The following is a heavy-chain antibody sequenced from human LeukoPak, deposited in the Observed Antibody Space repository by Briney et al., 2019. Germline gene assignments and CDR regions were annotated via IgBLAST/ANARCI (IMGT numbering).Heavy chain of an antibody. CDR1: GFTFSSYS. CDR2: ISSSSSYI. Sequence: GGSLRLSCAASGFTFSSYSMNWVRQAPGKGLEWVSSISSSSSYIYYADSVKGRFTISRDNAKNSLYLQMNSLRAEDTAVYYCARVTPKAAAGTYAFDIWGQGTMVTVS. V-gene: IGHV3-21*01. J-gene: IGHJ3*02. CDR3: ARVTPKAAAGTYAFDI. D-gene: IGHD6-13*01.